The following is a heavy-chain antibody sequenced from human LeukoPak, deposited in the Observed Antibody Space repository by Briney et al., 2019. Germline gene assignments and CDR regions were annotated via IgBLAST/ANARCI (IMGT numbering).Heavy chain of an antibody. CDR3: ARLGDYYDSSGYYYVPIFDY. V-gene: IGHV4-39*07. CDR2: IYYSGST. CDR1: GGSISSSSYY. D-gene: IGHD3-22*01. J-gene: IGHJ4*02. Sequence: SETLSLACTVSGGSISSSSYYWGWIRQPPGKGLEWIGSIYYSGSTYYNPPLKSRVTISVDTSKNQFSLKLSSVTAADTAVYYCARLGDYYDSSGYYYVPIFDYWGQGTLVTVSS.